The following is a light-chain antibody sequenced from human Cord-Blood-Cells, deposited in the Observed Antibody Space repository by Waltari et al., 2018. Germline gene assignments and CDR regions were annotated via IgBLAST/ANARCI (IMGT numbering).Light chain of an antibody. V-gene: IGKV1-33*01. CDR3: QQYDNLPLT. J-gene: IGKJ4*01. CDR2: DAS. Sequence: DIQMTHSPSSLSAPVGYRVTNTCQASQDISNYLNWYQQKPGKAPKLLFYDASNLETGVPSRFSGSGSGTDFTFTISSLQPEDIATYYCQQYDNLPLTFGGGTKVEIK. CDR1: QDISNY.